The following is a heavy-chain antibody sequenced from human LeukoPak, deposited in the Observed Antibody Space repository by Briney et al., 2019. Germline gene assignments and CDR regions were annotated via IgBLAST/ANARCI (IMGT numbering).Heavy chain of an antibody. J-gene: IGHJ4*02. CDR3: AGIYYGSGSFDY. D-gene: IGHD3-10*01. CDR1: GFTFSSYR. Sequence: GGSLRLSCAASGFTFSSYRMNWVRQAPGEGLEWVSSISGSSSYIYYEDSVKGRFTISRDNAKNSLYLQMNSLRAEDTAVYYCAGIYYGSGSFDYWGQGTLVTVSS. V-gene: IGHV3-21*01. CDR2: ISGSSSYI.